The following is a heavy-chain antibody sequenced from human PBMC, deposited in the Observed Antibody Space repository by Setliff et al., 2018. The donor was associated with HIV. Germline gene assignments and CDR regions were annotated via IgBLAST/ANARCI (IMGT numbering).Heavy chain of an antibody. J-gene: IGHJ6*03. V-gene: IGHV1-2*04. CDR1: GYTFTGYY. Sequence: VASVKVSCKASGYTFTGYYMHWVRQAPGQGLEWMGWINPNSGGTNYAQKFQGWVTMTRDTSISTAYMELSRLRSDDTAVYYCARDSKGHGSNWGPPGGYYMDVWGKGTTVTVSS. D-gene: IGHD7-27*01. CDR2: INPNSGGT. CDR3: ARDSKGHGSNWGPPGGYYMDV.